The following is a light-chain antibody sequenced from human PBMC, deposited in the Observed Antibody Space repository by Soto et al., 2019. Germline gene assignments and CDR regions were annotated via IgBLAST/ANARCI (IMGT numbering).Light chain of an antibody. CDR1: RSDIGDSNF. J-gene: IGLJ1*01. CDR2: EVT. Sequence: QSALTQPASVSGSPGQSVTISCTGPRSDIGDSNFISWYQHSPGKAPRLLIYEVTNRPSGVSQRFSGSKAGNTASLTISGLLDDDDADYFCASFRSLTILVFGTGTKLTVL. CDR3: ASFRSLTILV. V-gene: IGLV2-14*01.